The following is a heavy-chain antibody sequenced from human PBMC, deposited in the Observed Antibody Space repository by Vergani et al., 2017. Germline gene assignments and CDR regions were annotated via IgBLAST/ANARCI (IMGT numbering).Heavy chain of an antibody. CDR2: ISGSGGST. D-gene: IGHD5-12*01. CDR1: GFTFNHYA. V-gene: IGHV3-23*01. J-gene: IGHJ6*02. CDR3: AKANPRNSGYDYLYYYHAMDV. Sequence: EVQLLESGGDLVQPGGSLRLSCAASGFTFNHYAMNWVRQAPGKGLEWVSGISGSGGSTYYACSVKGRFTISRDSSKNTLYLQMNSLSAGDTAVYYCAKANPRNSGYDYLYYYHAMDVWGQGTTVTVSS.